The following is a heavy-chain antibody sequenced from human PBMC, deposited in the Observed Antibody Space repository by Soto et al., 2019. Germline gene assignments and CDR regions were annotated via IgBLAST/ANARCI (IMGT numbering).Heavy chain of an antibody. J-gene: IGHJ3*02. CDR1: GISFSDVK. CDR3: ATDYGWAFQI. D-gene: IGHD4-17*01. Sequence: EVQLVASGGVLVKPGESLRLSCAGSGISFSDVKMTWVRQLPGKGLEWVGRIQTKTGGGTADYPAAVRGRFTISRDDSKYTLYLQLNSLKTEDTAVYYCATDYGWAFQIWGQGTTVTVSS. CDR2: IQTKTGGGTA. V-gene: IGHV3-15*01.